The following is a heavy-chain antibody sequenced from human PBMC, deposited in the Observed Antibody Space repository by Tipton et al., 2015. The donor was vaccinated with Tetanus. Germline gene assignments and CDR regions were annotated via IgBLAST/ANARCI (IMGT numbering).Heavy chain of an antibody. Sequence: LRLSCTVSGGSISTSSYFWGWIRQPPGRGLEWIGSIYYSGNTYYNPSLRSRVTMSVDTSKIQFSLMLTSVTAADTAIYYCARFSYDSGGFYSYFDYWGRGTLVTVSS. CDR1: GGSISTSSYF. J-gene: IGHJ4*02. CDR3: ARFSYDSGGFYSYFDY. CDR2: IYYSGNT. V-gene: IGHV4-39*07. D-gene: IGHD3-22*01.